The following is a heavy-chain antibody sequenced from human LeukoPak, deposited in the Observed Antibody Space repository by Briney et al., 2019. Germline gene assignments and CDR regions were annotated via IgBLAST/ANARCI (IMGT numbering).Heavy chain of an antibody. J-gene: IGHJ4*02. V-gene: IGHV3-74*01. CDR3: AKAAGTLDYFDY. Sequence: PGGSLRLSCAASGFTFSSYWMNWVRQAPGKGLVWVSRINTDGSSTSYADSVKGRFTISRDNAKNTLYLQMNSLRAEDTAVYYCAKAAGTLDYFDYWGQGTLVTVSS. CDR2: INTDGSST. D-gene: IGHD6-13*01. CDR1: GFTFSSYW.